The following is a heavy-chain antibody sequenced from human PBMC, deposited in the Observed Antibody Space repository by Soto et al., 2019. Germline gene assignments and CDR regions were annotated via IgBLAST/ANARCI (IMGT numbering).Heavy chain of an antibody. CDR3: AGPPPLPRIYYYYGMDV. CDR1: GGTFSSYA. D-gene: IGHD1-26*01. Sequence: QVQLVQSGAEVKKPGSSVKVSCKASGGTFSSYAISWERQAPGQGLEWMGGIIPILGTANYAQKFQGRVTTTAGTSMRTAYTELSRPRSADPAVYYCAGPPPLPRIYYYYGMDVWGQGTTVTVSS. J-gene: IGHJ6*02. V-gene: IGHV1-69*14. CDR2: IIPILGTA.